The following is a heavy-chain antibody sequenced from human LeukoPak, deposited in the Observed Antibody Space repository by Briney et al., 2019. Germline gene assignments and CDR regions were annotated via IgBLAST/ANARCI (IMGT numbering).Heavy chain of an antibody. CDR1: GFTFSSYS. CDR3: ASTIAAAGTGFDY. D-gene: IGHD6-13*01. V-gene: IGHV3-21*01. Sequence: GGSLRPSCAASGFTFSSYSMNWVRQAPGKGLEWVSSISSSSSYIYYADSVKGRFTISRDYAKNSLYLQMNSLRAEDTAVYYCASTIAAAGTGFDYWGQGTLVTVSS. J-gene: IGHJ4*02. CDR2: ISSSSSYI.